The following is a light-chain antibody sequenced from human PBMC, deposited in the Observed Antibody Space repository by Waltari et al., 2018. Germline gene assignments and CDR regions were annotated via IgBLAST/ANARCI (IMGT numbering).Light chain of an antibody. CDR1: TSNIGGNY. V-gene: IGLV1-47*01. Sequence: QSALTQPPSASGAPGQRVPISCSGSTSNIGGNYVYWYQQLPGAAPKLLIYRNDQRPSGVPARVSGSKSGTSASLTSSGLRSEDEADYFWAAWDDSLSGPVFGGGTKLAVL. J-gene: IGLJ2*01. CDR2: RND. CDR3: AAWDDSLSGPV.